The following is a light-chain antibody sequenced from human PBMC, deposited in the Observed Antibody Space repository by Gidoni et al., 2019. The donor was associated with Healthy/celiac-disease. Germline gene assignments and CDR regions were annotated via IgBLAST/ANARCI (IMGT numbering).Light chain of an antibody. Sequence: DIQMTQSPSTLSASVGDRVTITCRASKSISSWLAWYQQKPGKAPKLLIYKASSLESGVPSRFSGSGSGTEFTLTISSLQPDDFATYYCQQYNSYSFGQGTKVEIK. CDR2: KAS. CDR3: QQYNSYS. V-gene: IGKV1-5*03. CDR1: KSISSW. J-gene: IGKJ1*01.